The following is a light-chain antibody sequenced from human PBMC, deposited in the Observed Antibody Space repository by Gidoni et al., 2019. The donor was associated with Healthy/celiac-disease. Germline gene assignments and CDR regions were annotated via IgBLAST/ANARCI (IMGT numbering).Light chain of an antibody. CDR3: QKYNSALFT. CDR1: QGSSNY. Sequence: DIQMTQSPSALSASVGDRVTITCRASQGSSNYVAWYQQKPGKVPKLLIYAASPLQSGVPSRFSGSGSGTDFTLTISSLQPEDVATYYCQKYNSALFTLGPGTKVDIK. J-gene: IGKJ3*01. V-gene: IGKV1-27*01. CDR2: AAS.